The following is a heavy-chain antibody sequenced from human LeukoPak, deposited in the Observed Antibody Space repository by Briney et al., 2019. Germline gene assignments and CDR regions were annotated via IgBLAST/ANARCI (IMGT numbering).Heavy chain of an antibody. V-gene: IGHV3-30*02. CDR2: IRYDGSNK. CDR1: GFTFSSYG. CDR3: AREGSAYYYGSGSYQTPYYYYYMDV. Sequence: GGSLRLSCAASGFTFSSYGMHWVRQAPGKGLEWVAFIRYDGSNKYYADSVKGRFTISRDNSKNTLYLQMNSLRAEDTAVYYCAREGSAYYYGSGSYQTPYYYYYMDVWGKGTTVTISS. J-gene: IGHJ6*03. D-gene: IGHD3-10*01.